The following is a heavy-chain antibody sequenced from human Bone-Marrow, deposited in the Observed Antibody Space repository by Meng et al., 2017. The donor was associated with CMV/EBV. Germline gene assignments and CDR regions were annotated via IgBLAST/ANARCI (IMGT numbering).Heavy chain of an antibody. D-gene: IGHD6-13*01. CDR1: GFTFGDYA. CDR3: AKGLPGIAAALGV. Sequence: GESLKISCTASGFTFGDYAMSWVRQAPGKGLEWVGFIRSKAYGGTTEYAASVKGRFTISRDDSKSIAYLQMNSLRAEDTAVYYCAKGLPGIAAALGVWGQGTTVTVSS. V-gene: IGHV3-49*04. CDR2: IRSKAYGGTT. J-gene: IGHJ6*02.